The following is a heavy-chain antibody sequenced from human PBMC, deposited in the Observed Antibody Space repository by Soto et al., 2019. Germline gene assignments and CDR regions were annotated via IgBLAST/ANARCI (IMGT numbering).Heavy chain of an antibody. D-gene: IGHD3-22*01. J-gene: IGHJ4*02. CDR3: AGDDFDSGGYSIDY. CDR2: IHHRGNT. V-gene: IGHV4-38-2*02. Sequence: KTSETLSLTCVVSGYSISRGYYWGWIRQPPGKGLEWIGSIHHRGNTYYNPSLKRRVTISLDTSKNQFSLKLNSVTAADTAVYFCAGDDFDSGGYSIDYWGQGTLVTVSS. CDR1: GYSISRGYY.